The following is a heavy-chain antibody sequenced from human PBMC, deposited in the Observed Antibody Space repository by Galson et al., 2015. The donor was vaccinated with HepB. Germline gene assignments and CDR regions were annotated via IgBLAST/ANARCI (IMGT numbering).Heavy chain of an antibody. CDR1: GGSFSGYY. J-gene: IGHJ1*01. CDR3: ARGFRLSIAAAGRGAGYFQH. D-gene: IGHD6-13*01. V-gene: IGHV4-34*01. Sequence: TLSLTCAVYGGSFSGYYWSWIRQPPGKGLEWIGEINHSGSTNYNPSLKSRVTISVDTSKNQFSLKLSSVTAADTAVYYCARGFRLSIAAAGRGAGYFQHWGQGTLVTVSS. CDR2: INHSGST.